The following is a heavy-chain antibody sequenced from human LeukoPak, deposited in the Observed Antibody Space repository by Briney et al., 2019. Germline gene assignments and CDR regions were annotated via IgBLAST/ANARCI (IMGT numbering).Heavy chain of an antibody. J-gene: IGHJ4*02. V-gene: IGHV1-8*01. CDR3: ARAVYHIAAAEDY. Sequence: APVKVSCKASGYTFTSYDINWVRQATGQGLEWMGWMNPNSGNTGYAQKFQGRVTMTRNTSISTAYMELSSLRSEDTAVYYCARAVYHIAAAEDYWGQGTLVTVSS. D-gene: IGHD6-13*01. CDR2: MNPNSGNT. CDR1: GYTFTSYD.